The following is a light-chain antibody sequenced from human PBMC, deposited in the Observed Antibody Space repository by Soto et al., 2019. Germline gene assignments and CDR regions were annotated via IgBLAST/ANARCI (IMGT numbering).Light chain of an antibody. CDR2: EVT. J-gene: IGLJ3*02. CDR3: SSYTTRGTLV. V-gene: IGLV2-14*01. Sequence: QSALTQPASVSGSPGQSITISCTGTTSDIGAYNYVSWYQHNPGNAPKLMIYEVTIRPSGVSSRFSGSKSGSTASLTITGLQSDDEADYYCSSYTTRGTLVFGGGTQLTVL. CDR1: TSDIGAYNY.